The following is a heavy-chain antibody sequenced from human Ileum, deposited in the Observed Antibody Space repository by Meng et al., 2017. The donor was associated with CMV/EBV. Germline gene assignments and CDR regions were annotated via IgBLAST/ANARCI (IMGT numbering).Heavy chain of an antibody. J-gene: IGHJ4*02. CDR3: AKGSTTGTTASDY. D-gene: IGHD1-1*01. CDR2: ITGSST. V-gene: IGHV3-23*01. CDR1: GFTFTNYA. Sequence: GESLKISCAASGFTFTNYAMSWVRQAPGKGLEWLSSITGSSTFYADSVKGRFTISRDNSKNTLFLQMNSLRAEDTAVYYCAKGSTTGTTASDYWGQGTLVNVSS.